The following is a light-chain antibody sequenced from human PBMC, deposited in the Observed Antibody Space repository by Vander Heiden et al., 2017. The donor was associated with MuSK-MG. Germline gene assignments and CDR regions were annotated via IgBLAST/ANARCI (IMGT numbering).Light chain of an antibody. CDR2: GAS. CDR1: QSVSSSY. V-gene: IGKV3-20*01. CDR3: QQDGSPLT. J-gene: IGKJ4*01. Sequence: EIVLTQSPGTLSLSPGERATLSCRASQSVSSSYLAWYQQKPGQAPRLLIYGASSRANGIPDRFSGSGSGTDFTLTSSRREPEDFAVYYGQQDGSPLTFGGGTKVEIK.